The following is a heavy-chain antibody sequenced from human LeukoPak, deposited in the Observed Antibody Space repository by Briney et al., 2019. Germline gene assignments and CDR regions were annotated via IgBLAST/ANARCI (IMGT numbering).Heavy chain of an antibody. D-gene: IGHD3-16*02. J-gene: IGHJ4*02. V-gene: IGHV3-74*01. Sequence: GGSLRLSCAASGFTFNTYWMPWVRQAPGKGLVWVSRLNSDGSNTRYADSVKGRFTISRDNSKNTLYLQMNSLRAEDTAVYYCAKGHYDYVWGSYRCPVSFDYWGQGTLVTVSS. CDR2: LNSDGSNT. CDR3: AKGHYDYVWGSYRCPVSFDY. CDR1: GFTFNTYW.